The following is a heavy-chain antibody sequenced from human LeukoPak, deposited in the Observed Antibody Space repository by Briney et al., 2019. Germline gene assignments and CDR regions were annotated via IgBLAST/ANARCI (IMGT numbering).Heavy chain of an antibody. CDR2: INHSGST. Sequence: SETLSLTCAVYGGSFSGYYWSWIRQPPGKGLEWIGEINHSGSTNYNPSLKSRVTISVDTSKNQFSLKLSSVTAADTAVYYCARTRGSWRTFDIWGQGTMVTVSS. CDR1: GGSFSGYY. D-gene: IGHD6-13*01. J-gene: IGHJ3*02. V-gene: IGHV4-34*01. CDR3: ARTRGSWRTFDI.